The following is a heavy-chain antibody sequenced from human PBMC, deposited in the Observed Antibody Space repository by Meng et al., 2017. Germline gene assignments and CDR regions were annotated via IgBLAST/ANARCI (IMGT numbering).Heavy chain of an antibody. V-gene: IGHV1-2*06. CDR1: GYTFPDYW. Sequence: QWQLVQSGAEVKKPGASVKVSCKASGYTFPDYWLHWVRRAPGQGLEWMGRINPKSGDTHYAQRFQGRVTMTGDTSISTAYMELSGLRSDDTAMYYCARDEDISAAGKLFGDYWGQGTLVTASS. D-gene: IGHD6-13*01. CDR3: ARDEDISAAGKLFGDY. CDR2: INPKSGDT. J-gene: IGHJ4*02.